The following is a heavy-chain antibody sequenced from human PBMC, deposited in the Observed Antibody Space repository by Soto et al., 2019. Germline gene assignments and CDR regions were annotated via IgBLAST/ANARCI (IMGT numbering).Heavy chain of an antibody. V-gene: IGHV1-69*13. Sequence: ASVKVSCKASGGTFSSYAISWVRQAPGQGLEWMGGIIPIFGTANYAQKFQGRVTITADESTSTAYMELSSLRSEDTAVYYCARDVRHDFWSGYTSNGMDVWGQGTTVTVSS. J-gene: IGHJ6*02. CDR1: GGTFSSYA. D-gene: IGHD3-3*01. CDR2: IIPIFGTA. CDR3: ARDVRHDFWSGYTSNGMDV.